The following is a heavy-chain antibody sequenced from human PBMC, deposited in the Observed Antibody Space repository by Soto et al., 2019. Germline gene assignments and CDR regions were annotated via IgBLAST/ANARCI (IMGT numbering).Heavy chain of an antibody. CDR2: FYSGGST. J-gene: IGHJ6*02. V-gene: IGHV3-66*01. Sequence: PGGSLRLSCVASGFTVSSNYMSWVRQAPGKGLEWVSVFYSGGSTYYADSVKGRFTISRDNSKNTLYLQMNSLRAEDTAVYYCATSGYISSWSIPTPYYYYYYGMDVWGQGTTVTVSS. CDR3: ATSGYISSWSIPTPYYYYYYGMDV. CDR1: GFTVSSNY. D-gene: IGHD6-13*01.